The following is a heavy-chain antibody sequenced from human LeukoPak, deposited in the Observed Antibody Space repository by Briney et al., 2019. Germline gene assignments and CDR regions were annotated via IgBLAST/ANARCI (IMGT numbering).Heavy chain of an antibody. CDR1: GYTFIDYY. CDR2: INPNSGGT. V-gene: IGHV1-2*02. D-gene: IGHD3-10*01. J-gene: IGHJ6*03. Sequence: ASVKVSCKASGYTFIDYYMHWVRQAPGQGLEWMGWINPNSGGTKYAQKFQGRVTMTRDTSISTAYMELSSLRSDDTALYYCARDPYGSGNRYYYMDVWGKGTTVTVSS. CDR3: ARDPYGSGNRYYYMDV.